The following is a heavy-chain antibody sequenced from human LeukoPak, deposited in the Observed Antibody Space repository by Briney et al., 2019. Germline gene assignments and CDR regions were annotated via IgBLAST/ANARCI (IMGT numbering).Heavy chain of an antibody. J-gene: IGHJ4*02. V-gene: IGHV3-21*01. Sequence: GGSLRLSCAASGFNFSSYSMNWVRQAPGKGLEWVSSISSSSSYIYYADSVKGRFTISRDNAKNSLYLQMNSLRAEDTAVYYCARDLGPYIVVVPAAPFGYWGQGTLVTVSS. CDR2: ISSSSSYI. D-gene: IGHD2-2*01. CDR3: ARDLGPYIVVVPAAPFGY. CDR1: GFNFSSYS.